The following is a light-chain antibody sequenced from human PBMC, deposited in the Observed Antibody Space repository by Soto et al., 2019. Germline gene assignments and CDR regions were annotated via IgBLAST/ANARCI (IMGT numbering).Light chain of an antibody. CDR2: DAS. CDR1: QSVSSY. Sequence: EIVLTQSPATLSLSPGERATLSCRASQSVSSYLAWYQQKPGQAPRLLIYDASNRATGIPARFSGSGSGTDFPPTISSLEAEDFVVYYCQQRSNWPTFGGGTKVEIK. CDR3: QQRSNWPT. J-gene: IGKJ4*01. V-gene: IGKV3-11*01.